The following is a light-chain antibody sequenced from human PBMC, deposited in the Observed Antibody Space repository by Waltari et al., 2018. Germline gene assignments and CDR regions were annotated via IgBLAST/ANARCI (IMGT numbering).Light chain of an antibody. Sequence: QLVLTQSPSASASLGASVKLTCILSSGYSSYPIAWHRRQSEKGPRYLMKVNSDGSHTKGDGIPDRFSGSSSGAERYLTISSLQSEDEGDYYCQTWGTGIHVVFGGGTKLTVL. CDR1: SGYSSYP. CDR2: VNSDGSH. J-gene: IGLJ2*01. CDR3: QTWGTGIHVV. V-gene: IGLV4-69*01.